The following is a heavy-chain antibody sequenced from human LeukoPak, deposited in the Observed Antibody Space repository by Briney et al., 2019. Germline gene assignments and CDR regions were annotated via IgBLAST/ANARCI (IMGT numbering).Heavy chain of an antibody. CDR2: IKQDGSEK. CDR3: ARDQGSYGYYYYYGMDV. D-gene: IGHD5-18*01. V-gene: IGHV3-7*01. J-gene: IGHJ6*02. CDR1: GFTFSSYW. Sequence: GGSLRLSCAASGFTFSSYWMSWVRQAPGKGLEWVANIKQDGSEKYYVDSVKGRFTISRDNAKNSLYLQMNSLRAEDTAVYYCARDQGSYGYYYYYGMDVWGQGTTVTVSS.